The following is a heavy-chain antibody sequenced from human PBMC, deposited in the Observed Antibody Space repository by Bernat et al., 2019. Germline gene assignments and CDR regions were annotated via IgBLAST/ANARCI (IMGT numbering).Heavy chain of an antibody. Sequence: EVQLLESGGGLVQPGGSLRLSCAASGFTFSSYAMSWVRQAPGKGLEWVSAISGSGGSTYYADSVKGRFTISRDNSKNTLYLQMNSLRAEDTAVYYGSKEPFYGSSGYNAFDIWGQGTMVTVPS. V-gene: IGHV3-23*01. D-gene: IGHD3-22*01. J-gene: IGHJ3*02. CDR1: GFTFSSYA. CDR2: ISGSGGST. CDR3: SKEPFYGSSGYNAFDI.